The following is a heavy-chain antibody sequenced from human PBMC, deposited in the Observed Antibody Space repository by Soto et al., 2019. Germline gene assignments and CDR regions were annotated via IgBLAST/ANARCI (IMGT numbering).Heavy chain of an antibody. CDR1: GFTFSSYW. J-gene: IGHJ4*02. V-gene: IGHV3-74*01. Sequence: PGGSLRLSCAASGFTFSSYWMHWVRQAPGKGLVWVSRINSDGSSTSYADSVKGRFTISRDNSKNTLYLQMNSLGAEDTAVYYCAKSPGMYYYDSSGYYHYDYWGQGTLVTVSS. CDR2: INSDGSST. D-gene: IGHD3-22*01. CDR3: AKSPGMYYYDSSGYYHYDY.